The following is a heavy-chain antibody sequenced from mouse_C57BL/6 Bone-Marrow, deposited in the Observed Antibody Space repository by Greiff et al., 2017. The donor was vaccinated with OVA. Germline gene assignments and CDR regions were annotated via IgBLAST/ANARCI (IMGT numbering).Heavy chain of an antibody. J-gene: IGHJ3*01. CDR3: ARLLYSNPFAY. D-gene: IGHD2-5*01. V-gene: IGHV5-17*01. Sequence: EVKVVESGGGLVKPGGSLKLSCAASGFTFSDYGMHWVRQAPEKGLEWVAYISSGSSTIYYADTVKGRFTISRDNAKNTLFLQMTSLRSEDTAMYYCARLLYSNPFAYWGQGTLVTVST. CDR1: GFTFSDYG. CDR2: ISSGSSTI.